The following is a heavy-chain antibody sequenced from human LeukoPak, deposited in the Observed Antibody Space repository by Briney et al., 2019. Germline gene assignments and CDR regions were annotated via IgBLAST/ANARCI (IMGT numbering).Heavy chain of an antibody. J-gene: IGHJ3*02. D-gene: IGHD3-22*01. CDR1: GYTFTSYD. Sequence: ASVKVSCKASGYTFTSYDINWVRQATGQGLEWMGWMNPNSGNTGYVQKFQGRVSITRNTSISTAYMELSSLRSEDTAVYYCAKAHDSSGYWGSDAFDIWGQGTMVTVSS. CDR2: MNPNSGNT. V-gene: IGHV1-8*03. CDR3: AKAHDSSGYWGSDAFDI.